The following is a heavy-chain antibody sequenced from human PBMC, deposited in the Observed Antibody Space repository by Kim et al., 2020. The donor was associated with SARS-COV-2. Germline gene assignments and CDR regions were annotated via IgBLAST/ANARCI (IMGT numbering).Heavy chain of an antibody. CDR3: TTDAQTLYYDILTGYFRIDY. CDR1: GFTFSNAW. J-gene: IGHJ4*02. V-gene: IGHV3-15*01. D-gene: IGHD3-9*01. CDR2: IKSKTDGGTT. Sequence: GGSLRLSCAASGFTFSNAWMSWVRQAPGKGLEWVGRIKSKTDGGTTDYAAPVKGRFTISRDDSKNTLYLQMNSLKTEDTAVYHCTTDAQTLYYDILTGYFRIDYWGQGTLVTVSS.